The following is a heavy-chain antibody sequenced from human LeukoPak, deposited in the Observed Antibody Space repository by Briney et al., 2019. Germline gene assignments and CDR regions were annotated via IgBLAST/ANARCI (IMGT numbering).Heavy chain of an antibody. CDR2: IYSGGST. CDR1: GFTFSSNY. Sequence: GGSLRLSCAASGFTFSSNYMSWVRQAPGKGLEWVSVIYSGGSTYYADSVKGRFTISRDNSKNTLYLQMNSLRAEDTAVYYCARVRGDYYDSSGPLDYWGQGTLVTVSS. J-gene: IGHJ4*02. D-gene: IGHD3-22*01. CDR3: ARVRGDYYDSSGPLDY. V-gene: IGHV3-53*01.